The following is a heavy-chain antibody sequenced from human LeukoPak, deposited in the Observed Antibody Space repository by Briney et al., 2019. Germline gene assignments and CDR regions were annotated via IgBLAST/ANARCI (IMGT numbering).Heavy chain of an antibody. Sequence: GGSLRLSCAASGFTVSSIHMVWVRQAPGKGLVWVSRIASDGSSTTYADSVKGRFSISRDNAKNTLYLQMNSLRVEDTAVYYCARGRPHGNDYWGQGTLVTVSS. V-gene: IGHV3-74*01. J-gene: IGHJ4*02. CDR3: ARGRPHGNDY. CDR1: GFTVSSIH. CDR2: IASDGSST. D-gene: IGHD4-23*01.